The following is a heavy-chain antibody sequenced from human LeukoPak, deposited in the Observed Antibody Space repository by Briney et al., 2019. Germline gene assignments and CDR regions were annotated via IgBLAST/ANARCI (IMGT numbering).Heavy chain of an antibody. D-gene: IGHD1-26*01. V-gene: IGHV4-30-4*07. J-gene: IGHJ4*02. CDR1: GDSISSDGHS. CDR2: IYHSGAA. CDR3: VRGVGGEYFYFDR. Sequence: SEALSLTCGVSGDSISSDGHSWSWIRQPPGKGLEWVGYIYHSGAAYHNPSLKSRLALSVDTSNNQFSLRLRSVTAADTAVYYCVRGVGGEYFYFDRWGQGALVTVSA.